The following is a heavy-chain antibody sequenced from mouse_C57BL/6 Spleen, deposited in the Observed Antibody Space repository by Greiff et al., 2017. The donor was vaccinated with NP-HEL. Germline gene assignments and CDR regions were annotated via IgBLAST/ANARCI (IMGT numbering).Heavy chain of an antibody. Sequence: VQLKESGPGLVKPSQSLSLTCSVTGYSITSGYYWNWIRQFPGNKLEWMGYISYDGSNNYNPSLKNRISITRDTSKNQFFLKLNSVTTEDTATYYCARGHYSNSYWYFDVWGTGTTVTVSS. CDR1: GYSITSGYY. V-gene: IGHV3-6*01. CDR2: ISYDGSN. J-gene: IGHJ1*03. D-gene: IGHD2-5*01. CDR3: ARGHYSNSYWYFDV.